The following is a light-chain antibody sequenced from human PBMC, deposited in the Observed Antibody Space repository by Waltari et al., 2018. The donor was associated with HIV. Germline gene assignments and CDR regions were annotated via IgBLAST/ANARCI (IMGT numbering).Light chain of an antibody. Sequence: QPVVTQSSSASASLGSSAELTCTLSSRHSSYIIAWHQQQPGKAPRYLMKVEGSGTYNKGSGVPDRFSGSSSGADRYLTISNIQSDDEADYYCETWDSNIRVFGGGTKLTVL. J-gene: IGLJ3*02. CDR2: VEGSGTY. CDR1: SRHSSYI. CDR3: ETWDSNIRV. V-gene: IGLV4-60*03.